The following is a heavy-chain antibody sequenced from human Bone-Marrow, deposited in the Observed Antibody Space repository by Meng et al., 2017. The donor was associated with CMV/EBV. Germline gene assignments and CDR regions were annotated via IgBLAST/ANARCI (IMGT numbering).Heavy chain of an antibody. J-gene: IGHJ4*02. CDR2: ISSSGGTI. V-gene: IGHV3-11*04. D-gene: IGHD1-1*01. CDR1: GFSFGDVY. CDR3: ARDLPGTTGSNY. Sequence: GESLKISCAASGFSFGDVYMTWIRRAPGRGLEWLSSISSSGGTIYSADSVKGRFTISRDNAHNSLYLQMTSLGAEDTAVYYCARDLPGTTGSNYWGQGTLVTVSS.